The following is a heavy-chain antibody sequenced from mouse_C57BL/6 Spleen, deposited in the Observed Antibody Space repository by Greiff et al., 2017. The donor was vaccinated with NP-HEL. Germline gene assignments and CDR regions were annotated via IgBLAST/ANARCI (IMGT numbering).Heavy chain of an antibody. CDR1: GYTFTSYW. D-gene: IGHD2-3*01. V-gene: IGHV1-50*01. CDR2: LDPSDSYT. CDR3: AKPGGYYDYYAMDY. J-gene: IGHJ4*01. Sequence: VQLQQPGAELVKPGASVKLSCKASGYTFTSYWMQWVKQRPGQGLEWIGELDPSDSYTNYNQKFKGKATLTVDTSSSTAYMQLSSLTSEDSAVYYCAKPGGYYDYYAMDYWGQGTSVTVSS.